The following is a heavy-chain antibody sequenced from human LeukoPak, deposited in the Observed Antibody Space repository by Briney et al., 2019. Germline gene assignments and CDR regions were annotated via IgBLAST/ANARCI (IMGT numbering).Heavy chain of an antibody. CDR3: ARGYGSVDY. V-gene: IGHV4-59*01. J-gene: IGHJ4*02. D-gene: IGHD3-10*01. Sequence: SKTLSLTCTVSGGSISSYYWSWIRQPPGKGLEWIGYIYYSGSTNYNPSLKSRVTISVDTSKNQFSLKLSSVTAADTAVYYCARGYGSVDYWGQGTLVTVSS. CDR1: GGSISSYY. CDR2: IYYSGST.